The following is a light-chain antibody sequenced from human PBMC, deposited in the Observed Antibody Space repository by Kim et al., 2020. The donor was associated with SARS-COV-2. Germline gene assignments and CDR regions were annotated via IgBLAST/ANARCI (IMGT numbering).Light chain of an antibody. Sequence: DIQMTQSPSSLSASVGDTVTITCRASQGISNSLAWYQHKPGKAPRLLVYGASRLQSGVPSRFSGGGSGTDYTLTISSLQPEDLGTFYCQQSYGFPWTFGQGTKVEIK. V-gene: IGKV1-NL1*01. CDR2: GAS. J-gene: IGKJ1*01. CDR1: QGISNS. CDR3: QQSYGFPWT.